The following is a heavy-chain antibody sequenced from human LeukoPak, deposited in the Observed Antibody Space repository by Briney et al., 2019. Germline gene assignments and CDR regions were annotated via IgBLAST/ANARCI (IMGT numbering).Heavy chain of an antibody. D-gene: IGHD3-3*01. J-gene: IGHJ4*02. V-gene: IGHV4-31*03. CDR1: GGSISSADYY. Sequence: SETLSLTCTVSGGSISSADYYWSWIRQHPGKGLEWIGYIYYSGTTYYNPSLKSRITMSVDTSKNQFSLKLSSVTAADTAMYYCAREENKGIFRGPLDYWGQGTLVTVSS. CDR2: IYYSGTT. CDR3: AREENKGIFRGPLDY.